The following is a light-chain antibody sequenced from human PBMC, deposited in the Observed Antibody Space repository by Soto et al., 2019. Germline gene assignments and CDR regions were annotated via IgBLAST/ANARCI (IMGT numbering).Light chain of an antibody. V-gene: IGKV1-33*01. J-gene: IGKJ4*02. CDR1: QDIRNH. CDR3: QQYDNVPL. CDR2: DAT. Sequence: DIQMTQPPSSLSASVGDRVTITCQASQDIRNHLNWYQQKPGKAPKFLIYDATYLQTGVPSRFSGSGSGTHFTLTISSLQPEDFATYYCQQYDNVPLFGGGTKVDLK.